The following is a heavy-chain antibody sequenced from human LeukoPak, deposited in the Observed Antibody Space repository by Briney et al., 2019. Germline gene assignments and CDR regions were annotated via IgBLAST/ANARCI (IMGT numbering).Heavy chain of an antibody. D-gene: IGHD1-26*01. V-gene: IGHV4-34*01. CDR1: GGSFSGYY. CDR3: ARVGRVYYYYYMDV. J-gene: IGHJ6*03. CDR2: INHSGST. Sequence: SETLSLTCAVYGGSFSGYYWSWIRQPPGKGLEWIGEINHSGSTNYNPSLKSRVTISVGTSKNQFSLKLSSVTAADTAVYYCARVGRVYYYYYMDVWGKGTTVTVSS.